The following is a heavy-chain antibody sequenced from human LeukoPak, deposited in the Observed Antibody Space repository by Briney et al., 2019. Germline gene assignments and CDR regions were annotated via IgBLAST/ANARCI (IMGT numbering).Heavy chain of an antibody. CDR3: AKAEDSGSFYIAFTI. CDR1: GFTFSTYG. V-gene: IGHV3-30*18. J-gene: IGHJ3*02. Sequence: GGSLRLSCAASGFTFSTYGMHWVRQAPGKGLEWVAVISYDGTNKYYADSVEGRFTISRDNSKNTLYLQMNSLRVEDTAVYYCAKAEDSGSFYIAFTIWGQGTMVTVSS. D-gene: IGHD3-10*01. CDR2: ISYDGTNK.